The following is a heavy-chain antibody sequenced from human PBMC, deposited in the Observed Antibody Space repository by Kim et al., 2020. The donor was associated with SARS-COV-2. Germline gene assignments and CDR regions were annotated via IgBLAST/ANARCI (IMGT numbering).Heavy chain of an antibody. D-gene: IGHD2-2*01. Sequence: KGRFTISRDNSKNTLYLQMNSLRAEDTAVYYCAREDIVVVPAGLDAFDIWGQGTMVTVSS. V-gene: IGHV3-30*01. J-gene: IGHJ3*02. CDR3: AREDIVVVPAGLDAFDI.